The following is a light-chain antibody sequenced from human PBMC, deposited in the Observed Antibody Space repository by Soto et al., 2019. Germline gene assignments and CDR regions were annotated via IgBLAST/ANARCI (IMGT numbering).Light chain of an antibody. CDR3: QQYGSSPQT. CDR1: QSISSSS. CDR2: GAS. Sequence: EIVLTQSPGTLSLSPGERATLSCRASQSISSSSLAWYQQKPGQAPRLLIYGASSRATGIPDRFSGSGSATDFNLTISRLEPADFAVYYCQQYGSSPQTFGQGTKVEIK. V-gene: IGKV3-20*01. J-gene: IGKJ1*01.